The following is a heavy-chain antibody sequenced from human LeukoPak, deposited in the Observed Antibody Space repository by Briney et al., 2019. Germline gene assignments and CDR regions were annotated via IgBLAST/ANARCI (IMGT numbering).Heavy chain of an antibody. CDR1: GFTFSSYW. J-gene: IGHJ5*02. Sequence: GGSLRLSCAASGFTFSSYWMSWVRQAPGKGLEWVANIKQDGSEKYYVDSVKGRFTISRDNAKNSLYLQMNSLRAEDTAVYYCAKYTGTTYVSWFDPWGQGALVTVSS. CDR3: AKYTGTTYVSWFDP. D-gene: IGHD1-1*01. CDR2: IKQDGSEK. V-gene: IGHV3-7*03.